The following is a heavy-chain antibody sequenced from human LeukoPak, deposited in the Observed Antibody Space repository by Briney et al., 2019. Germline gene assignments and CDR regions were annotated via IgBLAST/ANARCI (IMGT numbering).Heavy chain of an antibody. Sequence: GGSLRLSCAASGLTVSHNYMSWVRQAPGKGLEWASVIYSSGSTYYADSVKGRFTISRDNSKNTLYLQMNSLRAEDTAVYYCARRHYYGSGSSTDYWGQGTLVTVSS. J-gene: IGHJ4*02. CDR1: GLTVSHNY. CDR3: ARRHYYGSGSSTDY. CDR2: IYSSGST. D-gene: IGHD3-10*01. V-gene: IGHV3-53*01.